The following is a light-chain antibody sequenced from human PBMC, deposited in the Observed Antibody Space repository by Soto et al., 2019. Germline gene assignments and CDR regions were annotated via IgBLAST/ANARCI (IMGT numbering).Light chain of an antibody. J-gene: IGKJ1*01. CDR2: DAS. Sequence: FTLCLRALSLSPGERATISCRASQSGSSSSLAWYQQKRGQAPRLLIHDASSRATGIPDRFSGSGSGTDFTLTISRLEPEDFAVYYCQHYSGSPQTFGQGTKVDIK. CDR1: QSGSSSS. CDR3: QHYSGSPQT. V-gene: IGKV3-20*01.